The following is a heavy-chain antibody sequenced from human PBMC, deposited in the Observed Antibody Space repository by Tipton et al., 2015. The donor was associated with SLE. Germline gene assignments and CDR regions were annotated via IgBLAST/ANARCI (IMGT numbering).Heavy chain of an antibody. Sequence: SLRLSCEASGFTFDSYGMHWVRQAPGKGLEWVAFKHFDGRDKMYMDSVEGRFTISRDNSKNTLHLEMNSLRVEDTAVYYCAKEDGLGSATDYWGQGTLVIVSS. CDR1: GFTFDSYG. D-gene: IGHD3-10*01. J-gene: IGHJ4*02. V-gene: IGHV3-30*02. CDR2: KHFDGRDK. CDR3: AKEDGLGSATDY.